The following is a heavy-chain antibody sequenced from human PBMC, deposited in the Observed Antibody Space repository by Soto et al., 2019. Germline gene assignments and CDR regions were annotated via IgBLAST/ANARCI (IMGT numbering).Heavy chain of an antibody. CDR1: GGTFSSYT. CDR2: IIPILGIA. J-gene: IGHJ4*02. V-gene: IGHV1-69*04. Sequence: SVKVSCKASGGTFSSYTISWVRQAPGQGLEWMGRIIPILGIANYAQKFQGRVTITADKSTSTAYMELNSLRAEDTAVYYCARDKWYSGSYHDYWGQGTLVTVSS. D-gene: IGHD1-26*01. CDR3: ARDKWYSGSYHDY.